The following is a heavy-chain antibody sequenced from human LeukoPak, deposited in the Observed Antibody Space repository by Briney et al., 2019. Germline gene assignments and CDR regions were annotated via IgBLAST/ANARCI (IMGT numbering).Heavy chain of an antibody. D-gene: IGHD2-2*01. CDR1: GGSISSYY. CDR2: IYTSGST. V-gene: IGHV4-4*07. CDR3: ARGVVVVPAARRSNWFDP. Sequence: SETLSLTCTVSGGSISSYYWSWIRQPAGKGREWIGRIYTSGSTNYNPSLKSRVTMSVDTSKNQFSLKLSSVTAADTAVYYCARGVVVVPAARRSNWFDPWGQGTLVTVSS. J-gene: IGHJ5*02.